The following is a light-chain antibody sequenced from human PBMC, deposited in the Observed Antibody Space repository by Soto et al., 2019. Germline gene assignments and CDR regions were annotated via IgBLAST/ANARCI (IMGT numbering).Light chain of an antibody. CDR3: QQRSNWPPALT. J-gene: IGKJ4*01. V-gene: IGKV3D-20*02. CDR1: QSVTISY. Sequence: EVVLTQSPGTLSLSPGERATLSCRARQSVTISYLAWYQQKPGQAPRLLIYGARSRATGVPDRFSASGSGTDFSLTISRLEPEDFAVYYCQQRSNWPPALTFGGGTKVEIK. CDR2: GAR.